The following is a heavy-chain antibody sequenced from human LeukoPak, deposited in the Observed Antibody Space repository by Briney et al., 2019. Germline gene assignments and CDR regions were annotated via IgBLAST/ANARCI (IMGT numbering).Heavy chain of an antibody. V-gene: IGHV1-18*01. Sequence: ASVKVSCKASGYTFTSYGISWVRQAPGQGLEWMGWISAYNGNTNYAQKLQGRVTMTTDTSTSTAYMELRSLRSDDTAVCYCARDLDFPHDYGDYGDYWGQGTLVTVSS. CDR3: ARDLDFPHDYGDYGDY. J-gene: IGHJ4*02. CDR2: ISAYNGNT. D-gene: IGHD4-17*01. CDR1: GYTFTSYG.